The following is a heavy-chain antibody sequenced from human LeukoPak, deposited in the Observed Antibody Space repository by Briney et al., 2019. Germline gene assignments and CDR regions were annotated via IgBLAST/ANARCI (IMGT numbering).Heavy chain of an antibody. CDR1: GGSISSYY. CDR3: ARGSSGYYFLNY. Sequence: SETLSITCTVSGGSISSYYWSWIRQPPGKGLEWIGYIYYSGSTNYNPSLKSRVTISVDTSKNQFSLKLSSVTAADTAVYYCARGSSGYYFLNYWGQGTLVTVSS. V-gene: IGHV4-59*01. CDR2: IYYSGST. J-gene: IGHJ4*02. D-gene: IGHD3-22*01.